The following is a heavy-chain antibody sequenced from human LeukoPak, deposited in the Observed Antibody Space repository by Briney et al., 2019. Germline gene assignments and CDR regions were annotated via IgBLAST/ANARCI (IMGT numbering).Heavy chain of an antibody. J-gene: IGHJ5*02. V-gene: IGHV3-11*06. Sequence: GGSLRLSCAASGFTFSDYYMSWIRQAPGKGLEWVSYISSSSSYTNYADSVKGRFTISRDNAKNSLYLQMNSLRAEDTAVYYCARDSGSKRGFDPWGQGTLVTVSS. CDR1: GFTFSDYY. CDR3: ARDSGSKRGFDP. CDR2: ISSSSSYT. D-gene: IGHD4-11*01.